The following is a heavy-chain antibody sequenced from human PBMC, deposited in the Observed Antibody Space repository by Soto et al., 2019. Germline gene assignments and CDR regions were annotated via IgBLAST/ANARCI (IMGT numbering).Heavy chain of an antibody. V-gene: IGHV3-23*01. D-gene: IGHD2-2*01. CDR2: ISDSGST. CDR3: AKDKGGRYCSRTSCLYSFDY. CDR1: GFTFRAYA. Sequence: GGSLRLSCTAAGFTFRAYAMSWVRQAPGKGLEWVSTISDSGSTYYADSVKGRFTVSRDNSKNTLYLEMNSLRAEDTAVYYCAKDKGGRYCSRTSCLYSFDYWGQGTLVTVSS. J-gene: IGHJ4*02.